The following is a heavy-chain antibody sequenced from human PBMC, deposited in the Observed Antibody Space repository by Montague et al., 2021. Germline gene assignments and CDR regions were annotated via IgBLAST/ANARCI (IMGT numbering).Heavy chain of an antibody. CDR2: IYYSGST. V-gene: IGHV4-39*01. Sequence: SETLSLTCTVSGGSVSSSSYYWGWIRQPPGKGLEWIGSIYYSGSTYYNPSLKSRVTISVDTSKNQFSLKLSSVTAADTAVYYCAGHAIVVAGVPNWFDPWGRGTLVTVSS. CDR1: GGSVSSSSYY. CDR3: AGHAIVVAGVPNWFDP. J-gene: IGHJ5*02. D-gene: IGHD6-19*01.